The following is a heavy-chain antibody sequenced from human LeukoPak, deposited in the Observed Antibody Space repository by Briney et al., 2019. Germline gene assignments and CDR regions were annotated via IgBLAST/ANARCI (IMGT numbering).Heavy chain of an antibody. J-gene: IGHJ4*02. CDR2: IYYSGST. V-gene: IGHV4-59*12. CDR1: GGSISSYY. Sequence: SETLSLTCTVSGGSISSYYWNWIRQPPGKGLEWIGYIYYSGSTNYNPSLKSRVTISVDTSKNQFSLKLSSVTAADTAVYYCARLSTMVRGVIMRDYWGQGTLVTVSS. CDR3: ARLSTMVRGVIMRDY. D-gene: IGHD3-10*01.